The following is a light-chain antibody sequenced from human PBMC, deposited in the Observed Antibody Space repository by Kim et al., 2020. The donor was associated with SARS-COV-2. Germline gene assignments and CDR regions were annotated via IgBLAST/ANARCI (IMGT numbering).Light chain of an antibody. Sequence: DIQMTQSPSSLSASVGDRVTITCRASQSISSYLNWYQQKPGKAPKLLIYDASSLQSGVPSRFSGSGSGTDFTLTISSLQPEDSATYYCQQSYKTPYTFGQGTKLEI. CDR1: QSISSY. V-gene: IGKV1-39*01. J-gene: IGKJ2*01. CDR3: QQSYKTPYT. CDR2: DAS.